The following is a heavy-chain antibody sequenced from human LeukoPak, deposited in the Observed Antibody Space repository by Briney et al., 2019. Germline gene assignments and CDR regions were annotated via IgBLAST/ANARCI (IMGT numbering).Heavy chain of an antibody. CDR2: IYTSGST. CDR1: GGSISSYY. V-gene: IGHV4-4*07. CDR3: ARENSGSYREFDY. D-gene: IGHD1-26*01. J-gene: IGHJ4*02. Sequence: SETLSLTCTVSGGSISSYYWSWIRQPAGKGLEWIGRIYTSGSTNYNASLKSRVSITVDTSKNQFSLKLSSVTAADTAVFYCARENSGSYREFDYWGQGTLVTVSS.